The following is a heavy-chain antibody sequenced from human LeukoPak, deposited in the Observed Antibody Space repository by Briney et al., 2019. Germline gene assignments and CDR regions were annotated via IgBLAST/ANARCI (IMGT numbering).Heavy chain of an antibody. D-gene: IGHD1-26*01. CDR2: IKEDGSEK. V-gene: IGHV3-7*03. J-gene: IGHJ4*02. CDR3: VRDLSLSSGTYSPPYFDY. CDR1: GFTFSNYW. Sequence: GGSLRLSCAASGFTFSNYWMCWVRQAGGRGLEWVANIKEDGSEKYYVDSVKGRFTISRGNAKNSLYLQMDTLRVDDTAVYYCVRDLSLSSGTYSPPYFDYWGQGTLVTVSS.